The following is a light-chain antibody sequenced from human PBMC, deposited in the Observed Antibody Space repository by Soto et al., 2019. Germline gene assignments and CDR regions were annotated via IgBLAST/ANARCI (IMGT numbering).Light chain of an antibody. CDR1: QSVSFN. J-gene: IGKJ1*01. Sequence: EIVLTQSPATLSLSPGERATLSCRASQSVSFNLAWYQHKPGQAPRLLIYDASIRATGIPARFSGSGSGTDFTLTISSLEHEEFAVYYCQQRSNWPPTWTFGQGTKVEIK. V-gene: IGKV3-11*01. CDR2: DAS. CDR3: QQRSNWPPTWT.